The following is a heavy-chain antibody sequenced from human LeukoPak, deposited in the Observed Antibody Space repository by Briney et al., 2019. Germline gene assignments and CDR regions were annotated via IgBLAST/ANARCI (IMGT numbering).Heavy chain of an antibody. CDR2: INHSGST. CDR3: ARHSLGRQQLAFFDY. CDR1: GGSFSGYY. Sequence: NPSETLSLICAVYGGSFSGYYWSWIRQPPGKGLEWIGEINHSGSTNYNPSLKSRVPISVDTYKNQFSLKLSPVTAADTAVYYCARHSLGRQQLAFFDYWGQGTLVTVSS. D-gene: IGHD6-13*01. J-gene: IGHJ4*02. V-gene: IGHV4-34*01.